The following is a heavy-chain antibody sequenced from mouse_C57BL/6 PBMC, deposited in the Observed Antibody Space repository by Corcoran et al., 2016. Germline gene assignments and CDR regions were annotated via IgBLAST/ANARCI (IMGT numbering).Heavy chain of an antibody. J-gene: IGHJ3*01. D-gene: IGHD1-1*01. CDR3: ARDYYGSAGTGFAY. Sequence: QVQLQQPGAELVKPGASVKMSCKASGYTFTSYWITWVKQRPGQGLEWIGDIYPGSGSTNYNEKFKSKATLTVDTSSSTAYMQLSSLTSEDSAVYYCARDYYGSAGTGFAYWGQGTLVTVSA. CDR1: GYTFTSYW. V-gene: IGHV1-55*01. CDR2: IYPGSGST.